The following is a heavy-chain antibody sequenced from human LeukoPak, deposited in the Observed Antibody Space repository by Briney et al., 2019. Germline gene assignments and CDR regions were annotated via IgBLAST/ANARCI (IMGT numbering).Heavy chain of an antibody. D-gene: IGHD3-10*01. CDR1: GFTFSSYA. CDR2: IYSDGST. Sequence: PGGSLRLSCTASGFTFSSYAMSWVRQAPGKGLEWVSFIYSDGSTYYADSVKGRFTISRDNPKNTLYLQMNSLRAEDTAVYYCAREWRGSVDAFDIWGQGTMVTVSS. V-gene: IGHV3-53*01. J-gene: IGHJ3*02. CDR3: AREWRGSVDAFDI.